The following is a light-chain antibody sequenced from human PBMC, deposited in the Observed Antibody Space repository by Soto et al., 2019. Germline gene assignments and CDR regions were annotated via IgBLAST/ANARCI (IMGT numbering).Light chain of an antibody. CDR1: SSDVGAYNY. CDR3: SSYAGSNNPWV. V-gene: IGLV2-8*01. CDR2: EVT. Sequence: QSVLTQPPSASGSPGQSVTISCTGTSSDVGAYNYVCWYQQHPGKAPKLIISEVTKRPSGVPDRFSGSKSGNTASLTVTGLQAEDEADYYCSSYAGSNNPWVFGGGTQLTVL. J-gene: IGLJ3*02.